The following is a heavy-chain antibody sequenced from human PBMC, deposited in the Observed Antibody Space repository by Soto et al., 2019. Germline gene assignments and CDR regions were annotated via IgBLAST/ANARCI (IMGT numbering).Heavy chain of an antibody. CDR1: GFTFSSYS. Sequence: GGSLRLSCAASGFTFSSYSMNWVRQAPGKGLEWVSSISSSSSYIYYADSVKGRFTISRDNAKNSLYLQMNSLRAEDTAVYYCARGRVATIYYYYMDVWGKGTTVTVSS. J-gene: IGHJ6*03. CDR3: ARGRVATIYYYYMDV. D-gene: IGHD5-12*01. CDR2: ISSSSSYI. V-gene: IGHV3-21*01.